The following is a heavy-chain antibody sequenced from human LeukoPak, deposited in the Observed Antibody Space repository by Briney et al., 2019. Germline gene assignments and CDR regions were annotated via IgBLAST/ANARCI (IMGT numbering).Heavy chain of an antibody. CDR3: STVEHF. J-gene: IGHJ4*02. Sequence: PGGSLRLSCSASGLTLSGYWMHWVRQIPGKGLVWVSRIDGDGSGTSYAGSVKGRFTISRDDVKNMLYLQMNSLRVEDTGLYYCSTVEHFWGQGTLVTVSS. D-gene: IGHD1/OR15-1a*01. CDR1: GLTLSGYW. CDR2: IDGDGSGT. V-gene: IGHV3-74*01.